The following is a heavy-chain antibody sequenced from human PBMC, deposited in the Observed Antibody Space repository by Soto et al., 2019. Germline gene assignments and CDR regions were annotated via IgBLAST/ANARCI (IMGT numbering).Heavy chain of an antibody. CDR3: AKWPRQLGGWGLDP. V-gene: IGHV4-4*07. CDR1: GGSISSVF. J-gene: IGHJ5*02. D-gene: IGHD1-1*01. Sequence: SETLSLTCTISGGSISSVFWTWIRQPAGKGLEFIGRIYSGGINYNPSLQSRATMSVDTSKNEFSVRLSSVSAADTAVYYCAKWPRQLGGWGLDPWGQGTLVTDSS. CDR2: IYSGGI.